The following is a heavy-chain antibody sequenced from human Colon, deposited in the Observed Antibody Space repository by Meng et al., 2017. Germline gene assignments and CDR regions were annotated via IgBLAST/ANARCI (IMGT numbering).Heavy chain of an antibody. Sequence: QLQLQESGPGLVKPSETLSLTCTVSGGSISSSFYYWGWVRQSPRRGLEWIGSISYNGGTSYNPSLESRVTISVDTSKNQFSLKLNSVTAADTAVYYCARRLAVVPASIDYWGQGTLVTVSS. CDR1: GGSISSSFYY. CDR3: ARRLAVVPASIDY. CDR2: ISYNGGT. D-gene: IGHD2-2*01. V-gene: IGHV4-39*01. J-gene: IGHJ4*02.